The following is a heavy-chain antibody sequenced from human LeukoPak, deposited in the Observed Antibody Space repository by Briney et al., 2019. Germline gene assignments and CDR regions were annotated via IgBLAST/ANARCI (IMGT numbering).Heavy chain of an antibody. J-gene: IGHJ4*02. CDR1: GDSIRSHF. CDR2: THESEST. V-gene: IGHV4-59*11. Sequence: SETLSLTCTVSGDSIRSHFYNWVRQPPGKGLEWIGVTHESESTNYNPSLKGRVTISVHTSKNQFSLRLTSVTAADPAVYYCVIGRGWLPDYWGQGTLVTVSS. CDR3: VIGRGWLPDY. D-gene: IGHD5-24*01.